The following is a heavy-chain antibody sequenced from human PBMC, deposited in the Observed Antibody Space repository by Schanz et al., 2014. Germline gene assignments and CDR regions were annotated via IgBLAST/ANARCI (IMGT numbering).Heavy chain of an antibody. CDR2: IGYLGDT. Sequence: EVQLAESGGGLVQPGGSLRLSCAASGFTLSNSDMHWVRQGTGKGLEWVSTIGYLGDTYYPDSVKDRFTVSRNSGQNYLYRLMNSLRAVDTAVDYCARGTDWYLHYWGQGALVTVSS. V-gene: IGHV3-13*01. J-gene: IGHJ4*02. D-gene: IGHD3-9*01. CDR1: GFTLSNSD. CDR3: ARGTDWYLHY.